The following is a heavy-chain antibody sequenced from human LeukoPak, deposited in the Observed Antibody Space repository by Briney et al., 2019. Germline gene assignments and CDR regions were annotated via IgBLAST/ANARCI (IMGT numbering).Heavy chain of an antibody. J-gene: IGHJ6*03. CDR1: GYTLTELS. CDR2: FDPEDGET. CDR3: ATTTYNSRVYYMDV. D-gene: IGHD1-20*01. V-gene: IGHV1-24*01. Sequence: GSVKVSFKVSGYTLTELSMHWVRQAPGKGLEWMGSFDPEDGETIYAQKFQGRVTMTEDTSTDTAYMELSSLRSEDTAVYYCATTTYNSRVYYMDVWGKGTTVTVSS.